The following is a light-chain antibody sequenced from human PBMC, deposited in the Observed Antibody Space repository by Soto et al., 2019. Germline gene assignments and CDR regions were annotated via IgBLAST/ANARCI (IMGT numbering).Light chain of an antibody. CDR3: QQLNTYPVT. V-gene: IGKV1-5*03. J-gene: IGKJ4*01. Sequence: DIQMTQSPSTLSASVGDRVTITCRASQSISTWLAWYQQKQGKAPNLLIYKASSLDSGVPSRFSGSGSGTEFTLTISSLQPDDFATYYCQQLNTYPVTFGGGTKVDIK. CDR2: KAS. CDR1: QSISTW.